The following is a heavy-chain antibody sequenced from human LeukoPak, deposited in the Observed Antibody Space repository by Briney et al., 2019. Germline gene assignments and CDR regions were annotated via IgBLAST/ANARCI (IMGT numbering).Heavy chain of an antibody. Sequence: GGSLRLSCAASGFTFSSYGMHWVRQAPGKGLEWVAVISYDGSNKYYVDSVKGRFTISRDNPKNTLYLQMNSLRAEDTAVYYCAREGLNYFDYWGQGTLVTVSS. J-gene: IGHJ4*02. D-gene: IGHD3/OR15-3a*01. CDR2: ISYDGSNK. CDR1: GFTFSSYG. CDR3: AREGLNYFDY. V-gene: IGHV3-30*03.